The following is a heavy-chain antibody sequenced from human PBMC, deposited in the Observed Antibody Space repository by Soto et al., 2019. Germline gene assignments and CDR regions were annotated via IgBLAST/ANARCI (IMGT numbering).Heavy chain of an antibody. D-gene: IGHD3-10*01. Sequence: PLETLSLTCAVYCGSFHGYYWSWIRQPPGKGLEWIGEINHSGSVSFNPTFTRRVSISLDTSKNQVSLQLSSXNAADTAVYYSVKGPQAGYYDSGTFYSSVQWGQGTLVSVS. V-gene: IGHV4-34*01. J-gene: IGHJ4*02. CDR3: VKGPQAGYYDSGTFYSSVQ. CDR1: CGSFHGYY. CDR2: INHSGSV.